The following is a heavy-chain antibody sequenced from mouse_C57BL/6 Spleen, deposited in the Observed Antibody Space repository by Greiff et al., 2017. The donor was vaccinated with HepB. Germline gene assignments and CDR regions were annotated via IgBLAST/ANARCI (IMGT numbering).Heavy chain of an antibody. D-gene: IGHD2-3*01. CDR3: ASDDGYYLDWYFDV. Sequence: VQLQQSGPELVKPGASVKISCKASGYAFSSSWMNWVKQRPGKGLEWIGRIYPGDGDTNYNGKFKGKATLTADKSSSTAYMQLSSLTSEDSAVYFCASDDGYYLDWYFDVWGTGTTVTVSS. J-gene: IGHJ1*03. V-gene: IGHV1-82*01. CDR2: IYPGDGDT. CDR1: GYAFSSSW.